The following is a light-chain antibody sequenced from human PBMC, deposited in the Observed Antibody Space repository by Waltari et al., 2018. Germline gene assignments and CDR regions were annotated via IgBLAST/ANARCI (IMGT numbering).Light chain of an antibody. CDR2: RNN. V-gene: IGLV1-47*01. CDR3: AAWDDSLSGPV. J-gene: IGLJ2*01. CDR1: SSNIGSNY. Sequence: QSVLTQPPSASGTPGQRVTISCSGRSSNIGSNYVYWYQQLPGTAPKLLIYRNNQGPSGVPDRFSGAKSGTSASLAISGLRSEDEADYYCAAWDDSLSGPVFGGGTKLTVL.